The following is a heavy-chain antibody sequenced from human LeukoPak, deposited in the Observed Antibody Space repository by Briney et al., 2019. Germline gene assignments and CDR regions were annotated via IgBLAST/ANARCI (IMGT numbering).Heavy chain of an antibody. Sequence: GEPLKISCKGSGYSFTSYWIGWVRQTPGKGLEWMGIIYPGDSDTRYSPSFQGQVTISADKSISTAYLQWSSLKASDTAMYYCARRLGGPGSAFDIWGQGTMVTVSS. J-gene: IGHJ3*02. CDR1: GYSFTSYW. D-gene: IGHD3-16*01. CDR2: IYPGDSDT. V-gene: IGHV5-51*01. CDR3: ARRLGGPGSAFDI.